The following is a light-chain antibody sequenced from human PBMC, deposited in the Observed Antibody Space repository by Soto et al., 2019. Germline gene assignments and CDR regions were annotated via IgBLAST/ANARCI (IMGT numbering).Light chain of an antibody. J-gene: IGKJ1*01. CDR1: QSVSSNQ. CDR3: QQYANSAWT. V-gene: IGKV3-20*01. CDR2: AAS. Sequence: IVLTQSPDTLSLSPGERATLSCRASQSVSSNQLVWYQQKPGQAPRLLIYAASSRATDIPDRFSGSGSGTDFTLTVTGLETEDFAVYYCQQYANSAWTFGQGTKVEIK.